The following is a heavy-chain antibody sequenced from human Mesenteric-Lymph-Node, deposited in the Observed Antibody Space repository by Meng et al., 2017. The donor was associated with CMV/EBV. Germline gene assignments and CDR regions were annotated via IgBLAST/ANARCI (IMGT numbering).Heavy chain of an antibody. D-gene: IGHD6-6*01. V-gene: IGHV3-53*01. Sequence: ETLSLTCAVSGGSISSSNWWSWVRQPPGKGLEWVSAIHRGDNTHYADSVKGRFTISRDNSKNTLYLQMNSVRAENTAVYYCARDNLISADYYYYYGMDVWGQGTTVTVSS. J-gene: IGHJ6*02. CDR2: IHRGDNT. CDR1: GGSISSSNW. CDR3: ARDNLISADYYYYYGMDV.